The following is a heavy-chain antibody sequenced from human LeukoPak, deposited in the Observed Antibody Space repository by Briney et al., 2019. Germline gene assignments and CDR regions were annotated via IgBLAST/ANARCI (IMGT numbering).Heavy chain of an antibody. V-gene: IGHV3-74*01. CDR1: GLTFSSYW. J-gene: IGHJ6*04. CDR3: ATRYCSGGSCYWDV. D-gene: IGHD2-15*01. CDR2: INSDGSST. Sequence: GGSLRLSCAASGLTFSSYWMHWVRQAPGKGLVGVSRINSDGSSTSYADSVKGRFTISRDNAKNTLYLQMNSLRAEDTAVYYCATRYCSGGSCYWDVWGKGTTVTISS.